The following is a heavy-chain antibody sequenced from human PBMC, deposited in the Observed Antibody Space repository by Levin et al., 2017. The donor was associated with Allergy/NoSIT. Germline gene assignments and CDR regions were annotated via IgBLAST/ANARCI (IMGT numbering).Heavy chain of an antibody. J-gene: IGHJ4*02. V-gene: IGHV4-59*01. CDR2: IYYSGST. CDR1: GGSISSYY. CDR3: ARGTRSSGFDY. D-gene: IGHD6-19*01. Sequence: SETLSLTCTVSGGSISSYYWSWIRQPPGKGLEWIGYIYYSGSTNYNPSLKSRVTISVDTSKNQFSLKLSSVTAADTAVYYCARGTRSSGFDYWGQGTLVTVSS.